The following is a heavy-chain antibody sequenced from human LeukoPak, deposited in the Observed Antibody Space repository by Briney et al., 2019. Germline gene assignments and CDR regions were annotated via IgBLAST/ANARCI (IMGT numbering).Heavy chain of an antibody. J-gene: IGHJ4*02. CDR1: GFTFSSYS. CDR2: ISSSSSYI. V-gene: IGHV3-21*01. Sequence: GGSLRLSCAASGFTFSSYSMNWVRQAPGKGLEWVSSISSSSSYIYYADSVKGRFTISRDNAKNSLYLQMNSLRAEDTAVYYCARGPTTVTTFDYWGQGTLDTVSS. CDR3: ARGPTTVTTFDY. D-gene: IGHD4-17*01.